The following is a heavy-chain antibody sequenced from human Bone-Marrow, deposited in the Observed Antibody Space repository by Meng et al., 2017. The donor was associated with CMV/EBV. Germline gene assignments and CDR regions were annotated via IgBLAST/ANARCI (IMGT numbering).Heavy chain of an antibody. V-gene: IGHV3-21*01. CDR1: GFIFSTYD. Sequence: GESLKISCAASGFIFSTYDINWVRQAPGKGLEWVSSISSGSSYIYYGDSVRGRFTISRDNAKNSLYLQMSRLRAEDSAVYYCAITNTPPFDYWGQGTLVTVSS. J-gene: IGHJ4*02. CDR3: AITNTPPFDY. D-gene: IGHD4-11*01. CDR2: ISSGSSYI.